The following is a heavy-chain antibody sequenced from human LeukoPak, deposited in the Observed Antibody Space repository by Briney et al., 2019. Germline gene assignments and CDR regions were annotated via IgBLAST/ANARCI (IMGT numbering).Heavy chain of an antibody. D-gene: IGHD3-16*01. V-gene: IGHV4-59*08. CDR1: SGPVSTYY. CDR2: IYYSGSS. J-gene: IGHJ3*02. Sequence: SETLSLTCTVSSGPVSTYYWSWLRQPPGKGLEWIGYIYYSGSSNYNPSLKSRVTISVDTSKNQFSLKLSSVTAADTAVYYCAKHGGQVTNDAFDIWGQGTMVIVSS. CDR3: AKHGGQVTNDAFDI.